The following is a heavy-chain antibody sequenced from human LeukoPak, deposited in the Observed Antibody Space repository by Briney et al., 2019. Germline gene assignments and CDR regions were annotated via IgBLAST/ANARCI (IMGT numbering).Heavy chain of an antibody. J-gene: IGHJ4*02. CDR2: IYNSGST. V-gene: IGHV4-4*07. D-gene: IGHD5-18*01. CDR1: GGSISSYY. Sequence: SETLSLTCTVSGGSISSYYWNWIRQPAGKGLEWIGRIYNSGSTNYSPSLQSRVTTSIDTSKNLFSLKLNSVTAADTAMYYCAGGRGYSYGYLDYWGQGTLVTVSS. CDR3: AGGRGYSYGYLDY.